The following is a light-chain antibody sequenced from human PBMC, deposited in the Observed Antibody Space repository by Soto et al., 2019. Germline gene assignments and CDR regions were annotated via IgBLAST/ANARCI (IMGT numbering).Light chain of an antibody. CDR3: QKYDRSPLT. CDR2: AAS. V-gene: IGKV1-27*01. CDR1: QGISSY. J-gene: IGKJ4*01. Sequence: DVQMTQSPSSLSASVGDRVTLTCRASQGISSYLAWYQQKPGKVPSLLISAASTLQSGVTSRFSGSGSGTDFTLTITSLQPEDVATYYCQKYDRSPLTFGGGTKVEIK.